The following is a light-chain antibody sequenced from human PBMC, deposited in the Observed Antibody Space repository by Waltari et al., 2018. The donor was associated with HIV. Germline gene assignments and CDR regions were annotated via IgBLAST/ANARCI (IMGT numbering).Light chain of an antibody. CDR2: EVS. J-gene: IGLJ1*01. CDR3: SSYAGSNNFCV. CDR1: SSDVGGYNY. V-gene: IGLV2-8*01. Sequence: QSALTQPPSASGSPGQSVTISCTGTSSDVGGYNYVSWYQQHPGKAHKLMIYEVSKRPSGVPDRFSGSKSGNTASLTVSGLQAEDEADYYCSSYAGSNNFCVFGTGTKVTVL.